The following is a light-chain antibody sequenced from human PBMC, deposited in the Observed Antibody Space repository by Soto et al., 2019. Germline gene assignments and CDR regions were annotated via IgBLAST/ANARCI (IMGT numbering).Light chain of an antibody. CDR3: QQYYSYPPT. V-gene: IGKV1-8*01. J-gene: IGKJ1*01. Sequence: AIRMTQSPSSLSASTGDRVTITCRASQGISSYLDWYQQKPGKAPKLLIYAASTLQSGVPSRFSGSGSGTDFTLTISCLQSEDFASSYCQQYYSYPPTFGQGTKVEIK. CDR2: AAS. CDR1: QGISSY.